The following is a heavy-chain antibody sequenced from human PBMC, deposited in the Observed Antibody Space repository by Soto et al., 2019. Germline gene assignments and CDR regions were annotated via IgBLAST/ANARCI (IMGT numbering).Heavy chain of an antibody. V-gene: IGHV4-31*03. CDR3: ARTRDEMLYYYGSGSYYSDAFDI. J-gene: IGHJ3*02. CDR2: IYYSGST. D-gene: IGHD3-10*01. Sequence: SETLSLTCTVSGGSISSGGYYWSWIRQHPGKGLEWIGYIYYSGSTYYNPSLKSRVTISVDTSKNQFSLKLSSVTAADTAVYYCARTRDEMLYYYGSGSYYSDAFDIWGQGTMVTVSS. CDR1: GGSISSGGYY.